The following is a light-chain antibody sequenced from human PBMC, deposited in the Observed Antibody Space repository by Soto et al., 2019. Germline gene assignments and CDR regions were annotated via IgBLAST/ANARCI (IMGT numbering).Light chain of an antibody. Sequence: DIQMTQSPSSLSASVGDRATLTCRASRRVRSNLTWYQQNPGKAPKLLIYGASSLQSGVPSRFSGSGSGTDFTLTISSLQPEDFATYYCQQSYSTPPTFGQGTKVDNK. CDR2: GAS. CDR1: RRVRSN. CDR3: QQSYSTPPT. V-gene: IGKV1-39*01. J-gene: IGKJ1*01.